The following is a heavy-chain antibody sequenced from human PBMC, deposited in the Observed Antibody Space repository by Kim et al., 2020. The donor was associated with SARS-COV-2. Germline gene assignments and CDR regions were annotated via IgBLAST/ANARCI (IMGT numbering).Heavy chain of an antibody. V-gene: IGHV3-48*04. CDR3: AREENYGSGKFGMDV. Sequence: GGSLRLSCAASGFTFSSYSMNWVRQAPGKGLEWVSYISSSSSTIYYADSVKGRFTISRDNAKNSLYLQMNSLRAEDTAVYYCAREENYGSGKFGMDVWGQGTTVTVSS. D-gene: IGHD3-10*01. CDR1: GFTFSSYS. CDR2: ISSSSSTI. J-gene: IGHJ6*02.